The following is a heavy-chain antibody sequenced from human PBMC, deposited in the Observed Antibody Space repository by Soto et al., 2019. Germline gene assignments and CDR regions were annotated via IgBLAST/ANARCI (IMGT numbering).Heavy chain of an antibody. J-gene: IGHJ4*02. V-gene: IGHV4-34*01. Sequence: ETLSLTCAVSGGSFSGFFWGWIRQPPGKGLEWIGEVNHCGSTNYNPSLKSRVTISSDTSKNHFSLTLRSVTAADTAVYYCARAAVAAGGPFDKWGQGALVTVSS. CDR2: VNHCGST. D-gene: IGHD2-15*01. CDR1: GGSFSGFF. CDR3: ARAAVAAGGPFDK.